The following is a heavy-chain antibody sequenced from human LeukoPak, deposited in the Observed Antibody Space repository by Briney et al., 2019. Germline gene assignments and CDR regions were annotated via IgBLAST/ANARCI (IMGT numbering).Heavy chain of an antibody. CDR3: ARDTYRFDDY. Sequence: GGSLRLSCAASGFTFRSYWMSWVRQAPGKGLEWVASINEDGSDKYSVDSVRGRFTISRDNAKNSLYLQMSSLRAEDTAVYYCARDTYRFDDYWGQGTLVTVSS. V-gene: IGHV3-7*01. CDR2: INEDGSDK. CDR1: GFTFRSYW. J-gene: IGHJ4*02.